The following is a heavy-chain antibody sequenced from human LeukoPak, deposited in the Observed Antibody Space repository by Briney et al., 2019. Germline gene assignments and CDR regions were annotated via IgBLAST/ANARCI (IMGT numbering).Heavy chain of an antibody. J-gene: IGHJ4*02. D-gene: IGHD3-10*01. V-gene: IGHV3-33*01. CDR2: IWYDGSNK. Sequence: GTSLRLSCAASGFTFNSYGMHWVRQAPGKGLEWVAFIWYDGSNKYYADSVKGRFTISRDNSRNTRYRQMNSLRAEDTAVYYCARIFRNEFYYGSGSHLDYWGQGTLVTVSS. CDR3: ARIFRNEFYYGSGSHLDY. CDR1: GFTFNSYG.